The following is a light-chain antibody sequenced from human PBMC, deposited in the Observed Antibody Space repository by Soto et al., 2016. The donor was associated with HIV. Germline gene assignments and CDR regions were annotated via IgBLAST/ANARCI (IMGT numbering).Light chain of an antibody. Sequence: SYELTQPPSVSVSPGRTATITCSGDRLVDKFVYWYQQKPGQSPVLVIYEDNKRPSGIPERFSGSNSGNTATLTISGTQAMDEAVYSCQAWDNTTVIFGGATKLAVL. CDR1: RLVDKF. J-gene: IGLJ2*01. CDR3: QAWDNTTVI. CDR2: EDN. V-gene: IGLV3-1*01.